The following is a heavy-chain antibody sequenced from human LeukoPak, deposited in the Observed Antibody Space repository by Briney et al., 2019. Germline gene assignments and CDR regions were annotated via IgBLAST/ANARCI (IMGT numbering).Heavy chain of an antibody. Sequence: SVKVSCKASGGTFSSYAISWVRQAPGQGLEWMGGIISIFGTANYAQKFQGRVTITADKSTSTAYMELSSLRSEDTAVYYCASRSGSYSIDYWGQGTPVTVSS. CDR3: ASRSGSYSIDY. V-gene: IGHV1-69*06. CDR1: GGTFSSYA. D-gene: IGHD3-10*01. J-gene: IGHJ4*02. CDR2: IISIFGTA.